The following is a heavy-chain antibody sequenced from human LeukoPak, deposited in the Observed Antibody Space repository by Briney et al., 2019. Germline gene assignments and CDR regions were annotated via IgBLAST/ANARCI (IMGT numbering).Heavy chain of an antibody. V-gene: IGHV5-51*01. D-gene: IGHD6-13*01. J-gene: IGHJ4*02. Sequence: GESLKISCKGSGYSFTSYWIGWVRQMPGKGLEWMGIIYPGDSDTRYSPSFQGQVTISADKSISTAYVQWRSLKASDTAMYYCTRRDSSSKHFDYWGQGTLVTVSS. CDR3: TRRDSSSKHFDY. CDR2: IYPGDSDT. CDR1: GYSFTSYW.